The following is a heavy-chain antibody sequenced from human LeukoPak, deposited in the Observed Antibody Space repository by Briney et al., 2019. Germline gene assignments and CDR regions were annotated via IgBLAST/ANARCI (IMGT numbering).Heavy chain of an antibody. Sequence: ASVKVSCKASGYTFTIYGISWVRQAPGQGLEWMGWISAYNGNTNYAQKLQGRVTMTTDTSTSTAYMELRSLRSDDTAVYYCARAFHTSNYDILTGYYYYYGMDVWGQGTTVTVSS. V-gene: IGHV1-18*01. J-gene: IGHJ6*02. CDR2: ISAYNGNT. CDR1: GYTFTIYG. D-gene: IGHD3-9*01. CDR3: ARAFHTSNYDILTGYYYYYGMDV.